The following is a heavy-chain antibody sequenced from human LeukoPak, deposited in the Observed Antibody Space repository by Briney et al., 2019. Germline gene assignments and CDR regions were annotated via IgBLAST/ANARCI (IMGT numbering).Heavy chain of an antibody. CDR1: GDSVASNNAA. CDR3: ARSKGDWFYFDY. CDR2: TSYRSKWSS. V-gene: IGHV6-1*01. J-gene: IGHJ4*02. Sequence: SQTLPLTCAISGDSVASNNAAWNWIRQSPSRGLEWLGRTSYRSKWSSGYAVSVKSRITIYPYTSMNQFSLQLNSVTPEDTAVYYCARSKGDWFYFDYWGQGALVTVSS. D-gene: IGHD3-9*01.